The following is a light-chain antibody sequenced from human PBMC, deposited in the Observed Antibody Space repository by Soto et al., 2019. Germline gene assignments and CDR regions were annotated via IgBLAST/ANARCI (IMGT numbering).Light chain of an antibody. J-gene: IGKJ1*01. CDR1: QTISSW. Sequence: DVPMTQSTATLSGPVGDRVTITCRASQTISSWLAWYQQKPGKAPKLLIYKASTLRSGVPSTFSGSGSGTEFTLTISSLQPDDFATYYCQHYNSYSEAFGQGTKVDIK. V-gene: IGKV1-5*03. CDR3: QHYNSYSEA. CDR2: KAS.